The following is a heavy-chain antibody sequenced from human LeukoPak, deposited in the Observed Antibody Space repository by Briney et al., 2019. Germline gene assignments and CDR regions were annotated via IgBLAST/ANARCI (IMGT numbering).Heavy chain of an antibody. CDR1: GYSFTSYW. V-gene: IGHV5-51*01. CDR2: IYPGDSDT. J-gene: IGHJ3*02. CDR3: ARGVHSGRPRDGFDI. Sequence: GESLKISCKGSGYSFTSYWIGWVRQMPGKGLEWMGIIYPGDSDTRYSPSFQGQVTISADKSISTAYLQWSSLKASDTAMYYCARGVHSGRPRDGFDIWGQGTVVTVSS. D-gene: IGHD3-10*01.